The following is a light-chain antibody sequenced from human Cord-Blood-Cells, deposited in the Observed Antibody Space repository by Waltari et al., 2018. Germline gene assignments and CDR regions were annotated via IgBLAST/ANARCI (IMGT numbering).Light chain of an antibody. CDR3: SSYTSRSTYVV. CDR1: SSDVGGYNY. Sequence: QSALTQPASVSGSPGQSITISCTGTSSDVGGYNYVSWYQQNPGKAPKLMIYDVSKRPSGVPNPFSGSKSGNTASLTISWLQAEDEADYYCSSYTSRSTYVVFGGGTKLTVL. J-gene: IGLJ2*01. V-gene: IGLV2-14*01. CDR2: DVS.